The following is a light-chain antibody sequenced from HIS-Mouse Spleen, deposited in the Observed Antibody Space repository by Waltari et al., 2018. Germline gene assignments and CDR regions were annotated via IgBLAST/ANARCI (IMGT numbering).Light chain of an antibody. J-gene: IGLJ1*01. Sequence: QSALTQPRSVSGSPGQSVTISCTGTSSDVGGYNYVSWYQQHPGKAPKLMIYDVSKRPSGVPDRFSGSKSGNTASLTISGLQDEDEADYYCCSYAGSYTRYVFGTGTKVTVL. CDR2: DVS. CDR1: SSDVGGYNY. V-gene: IGLV2-11*01. CDR3: CSYAGSYTRYV.